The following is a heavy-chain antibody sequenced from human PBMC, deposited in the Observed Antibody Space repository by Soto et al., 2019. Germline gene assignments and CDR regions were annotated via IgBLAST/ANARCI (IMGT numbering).Heavy chain of an antibody. CDR1: GFSFSSYS. CDR2: ITSGSTSI. J-gene: IGHJ4*02. CDR3: ARSCSGAGCYRQIDF. D-gene: IGHD2-15*01. Sequence: PGGSLRLSCAASGFSFSSYSMNWVRQAPGQGLEWISYITSGSTSIYYGDSVKGRFTISRDNAKNSLYLQMSSLRDEDTAVYYCARSCSGAGCYRQIDFWGQGTQVTAPQ. V-gene: IGHV3-48*02.